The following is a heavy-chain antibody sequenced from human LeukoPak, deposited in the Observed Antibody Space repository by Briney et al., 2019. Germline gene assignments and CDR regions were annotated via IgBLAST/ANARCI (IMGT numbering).Heavy chain of an antibody. J-gene: IGHJ4*02. CDR1: GYTFTSYG. Sequence: ASVKVSCKASGYTFTSYGISWVRQAPGQGLEWMGWISAYNGNTNYAQKLQGRVTMTTDTSTSTAYMGLRSLGSDDTAVYYCARDQEMATGFDYWGQGTLVTVSS. D-gene: IGHD5-24*01. V-gene: IGHV1-18*01. CDR2: ISAYNGNT. CDR3: ARDQEMATGFDY.